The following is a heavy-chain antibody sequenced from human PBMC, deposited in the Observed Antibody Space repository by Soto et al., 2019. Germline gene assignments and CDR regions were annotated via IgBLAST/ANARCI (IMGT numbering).Heavy chain of an antibody. D-gene: IGHD1-1*01. J-gene: IGHJ3*02. CDR1: GGSISSYY. Sequence: SETLSLTCTVSGGSISSYYWSWIRQPPGKGLEWIGYIYYSGSTNYNPSLKSRVTISVDTSKNQFSLKLSSVTAADTAVYYCAREKEQPGQDAFDNWGQGTMVNVSS. CDR2: IYYSGST. V-gene: IGHV4-59*01. CDR3: AREKEQPGQDAFDN.